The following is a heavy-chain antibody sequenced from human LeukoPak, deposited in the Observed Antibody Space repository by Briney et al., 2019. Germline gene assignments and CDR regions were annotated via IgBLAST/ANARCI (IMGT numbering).Heavy chain of an antibody. Sequence: GASLMISCKSSCYSFTSYWIGWVRQMPGKGLEWMGIIYHGDSDTRYSPSFHGQVTISADKSISTAHLQWSSLKASDTAMYYCARVVLPVAMSSCLDYWGQGALVTVSS. D-gene: IGHD2-2*01. V-gene: IGHV5-51*01. J-gene: IGHJ4*02. CDR1: CYSFTSYW. CDR3: ARVVLPVAMSSCLDY. CDR2: IYHGDSDT.